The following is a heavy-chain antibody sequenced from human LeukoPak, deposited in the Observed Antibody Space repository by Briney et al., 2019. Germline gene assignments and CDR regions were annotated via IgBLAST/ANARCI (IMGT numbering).Heavy chain of an antibody. CDR1: GYTFTSYG. CDR2: ISAYNGNT. Sequence: GASVKVSCKASGYTFTSYGISWVRQAPGQGLEWMGWISAYNGNTNYAQKLQGRVTMTTDTSTSTVYMELSSLRSEDTAVYYCARDHYYDSSGYAGYWGQGTLVTVSS. J-gene: IGHJ4*02. CDR3: ARDHYYDSSGYAGY. D-gene: IGHD3-22*01. V-gene: IGHV1-18*01.